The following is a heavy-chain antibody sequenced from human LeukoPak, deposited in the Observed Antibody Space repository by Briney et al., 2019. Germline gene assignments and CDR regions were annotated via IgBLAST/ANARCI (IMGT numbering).Heavy chain of an antibody. CDR3: AREGPYYYGSGELVVGFDY. D-gene: IGHD3-10*01. V-gene: IGHV3-30*04. CDR1: GFTFSSYA. J-gene: IGHJ4*02. Sequence: GGSLRLSCAASGFTFSSYAMHWVRQAPGKGLEWVAVISYDGSNKYYADSVKGRFTISRDNSKNTLYLQMNSLRAEDTAVYYCAREGPYYYGSGELVVGFDYWGQGTLVTVSS. CDR2: ISYDGSNK.